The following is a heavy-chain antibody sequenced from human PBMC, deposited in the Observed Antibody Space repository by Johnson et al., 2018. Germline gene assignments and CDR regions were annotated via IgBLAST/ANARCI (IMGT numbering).Heavy chain of an antibody. Sequence: VQLVESGAEVKKPGASVKVSCKASGYTFTSYYMHWVRQAPGQGLEWMGIINPSGGSTSYEQKFQGRVTMTRDTSTSTAYMELSSLRPEDTAVYYCATELYGDYDSYYYYGRDVWGQGTTVTVSS. J-gene: IGHJ6*02. D-gene: IGHD4-17*01. V-gene: IGHV1-46*01. CDR2: INPSGGST. CDR3: ATELYGDYDSYYYYGRDV. CDR1: GYTFTSYY.